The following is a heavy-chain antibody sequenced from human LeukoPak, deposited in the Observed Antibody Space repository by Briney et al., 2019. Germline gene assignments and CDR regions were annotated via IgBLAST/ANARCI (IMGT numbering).Heavy chain of an antibody. CDR3: AGTYYDFTSPFDY. CDR1: GGSISSSSYY. D-gene: IGHD3-3*01. Sequence: PSETLSLTCTVSGGSISSSSYYWGWIRQPPGKGLEWIGSIYYSGSTYYNPSLKSRVTISVDTSKNQFSLKLSSVTAADTAVYYCAGTYYDFTSPFDYWGQGTLVTVSS. CDR2: IYYSGST. V-gene: IGHV4-39*07. J-gene: IGHJ4*02.